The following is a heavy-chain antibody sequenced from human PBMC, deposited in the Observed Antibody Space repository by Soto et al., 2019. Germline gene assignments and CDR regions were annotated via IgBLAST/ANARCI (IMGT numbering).Heavy chain of an antibody. Sequence: QVQLVQSGAEVKKPGSSVKVSCKASGGTFSSYAISWVRQAPGQGLEWMGGIIPIFGTANYAQKFQGRVTITADESTSTAYMELSSPRSEDTAVYYCARLIKLGLRDALWYFDYWGQGTLVTVSS. J-gene: IGHJ4*02. CDR3: ARLIKLGLRDALWYFDY. CDR1: GGTFSSYA. D-gene: IGHD4-17*01. V-gene: IGHV1-69*01. CDR2: IIPIFGTA.